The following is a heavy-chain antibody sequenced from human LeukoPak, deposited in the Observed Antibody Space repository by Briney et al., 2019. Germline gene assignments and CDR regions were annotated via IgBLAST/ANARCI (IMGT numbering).Heavy chain of an antibody. CDR1: GFTFSSYS. V-gene: IGHV3-21*01. J-gene: IGHJ3*02. D-gene: IGHD2-15*01. Sequence: KPGGSLRLSCAASGFTFSSYSMNWVRQAPGKGLEWVSYISSSSSYIYYADSVKGRFTISRDNAKNSLYLQMNSLRAEDTAVYYCARDRTYCSGGSCYSLDAFDIWGQGTMVTVSS. CDR3: ARDRTYCSGGSCYSLDAFDI. CDR2: ISSSSSYI.